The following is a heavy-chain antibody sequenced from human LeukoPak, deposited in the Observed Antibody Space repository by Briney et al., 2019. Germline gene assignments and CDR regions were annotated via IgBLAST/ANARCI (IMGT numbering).Heavy chain of an antibody. CDR3: ASRIAVAGTSFRAFDI. CDR1: GLTFSSYW. Sequence: GGSLRLSCAASGLTFSSYWMSWVRQAPGKGLEWVANIKQDGSEKYYVDSVKGRFTISRDNAKNSLYLQMNSLRAEDTAVYYCASRIAVAGTSFRAFDIWGQGTMVTVSS. D-gene: IGHD6-19*01. J-gene: IGHJ3*02. CDR2: IKQDGSEK. V-gene: IGHV3-7*01.